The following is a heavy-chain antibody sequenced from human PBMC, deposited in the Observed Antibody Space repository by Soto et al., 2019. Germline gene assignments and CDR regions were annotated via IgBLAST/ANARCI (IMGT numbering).Heavy chain of an antibody. CDR3: ARHLRRDGYNYYFDY. CDR2: IYYSGST. J-gene: IGHJ4*02. D-gene: IGHD1-1*01. CDR1: GGSISSDY. Sequence: QVQLQESGPGLVEPSETLSLTCSVSGGSISSDYWSWLGQPPGKGLEWIGYIYYSGSTNYNPSLKSRVSISVDTSNNQFSLRLSSVTAADTDVYYCARHLRRDGYNYYFDYWGQGTLVTVSS. V-gene: IGHV4-59*08.